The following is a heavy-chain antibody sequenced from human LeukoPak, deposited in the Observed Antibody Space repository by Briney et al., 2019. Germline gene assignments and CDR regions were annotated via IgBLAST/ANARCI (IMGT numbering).Heavy chain of an antibody. CDR3: ARVRRAHFWSGYYRGPNDAFDI. CDR2: INTNTGNP. J-gene: IGHJ3*02. V-gene: IGHV7-4-1*02. CDR1: GYTFTSYA. Sequence: GASVKVSCKASGYTFTSYAMNWVRQAPGQGLEWMGWINTNTGNPTYAQGFTGRFVFSLDTSVSTAYLQISSLKAEDTAVYYCARVRRAHFWSGYYRGPNDAFDIWGQGTMVTVSS. D-gene: IGHD3-3*02.